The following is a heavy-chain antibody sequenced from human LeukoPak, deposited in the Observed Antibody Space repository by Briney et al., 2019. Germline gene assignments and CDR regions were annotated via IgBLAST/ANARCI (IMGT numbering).Heavy chain of an antibody. V-gene: IGHV1-2*02. CDR3: ARELNYDSSGYYFDY. D-gene: IGHD3-22*01. J-gene: IGHJ4*02. CDR1: GYTFTVYF. Sequence: ASVKVSCKASGYTFTVYFMHWVRQAPGQGLEWMGWINPNSGGTNYAQRFQGRVTMTRDTSISTAYMELSRLRSDDTAVYYCARELNYDSSGYYFDYWGQGTLVTVSS. CDR2: INPNSGGT.